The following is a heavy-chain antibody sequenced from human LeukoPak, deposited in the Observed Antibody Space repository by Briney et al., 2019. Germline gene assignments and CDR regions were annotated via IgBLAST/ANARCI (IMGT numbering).Heavy chain of an antibody. CDR1: GFTTHYW. V-gene: IGHV3-7*01. CDR2: IKQDGSEK. CDR3: ARDYRSEWFGEPPRSFYYGMDV. Sequence: GGSLRLSCTASGFTTHYWLNWVRQSPGKGLEWVANIKQDGSEKYYVDSVKGRFTISRDNAKNSLYLQMNSLRAEDTAVYYCARDYRSEWFGEPPRSFYYGMDVWGQGTTVTVSS. J-gene: IGHJ6*02. D-gene: IGHD3-10*01.